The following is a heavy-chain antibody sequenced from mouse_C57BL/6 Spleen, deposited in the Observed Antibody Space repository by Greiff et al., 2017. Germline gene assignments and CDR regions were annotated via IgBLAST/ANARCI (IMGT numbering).Heavy chain of an antibody. CDR1: GYTFTSYW. V-gene: IGHV1-59*01. CDR3: ARSGGNYEEMDY. D-gene: IGHD2-1*01. J-gene: IGHJ4*01. Sequence: VQLQQPGAELVRPGTSVKLSCKASGYTFTSYWMHWVKQRPGQGLEWIGVIDPSDSYTNYKQKFKGKATLTVDTSSSTAYMQLSSLTSEDSAVYYCARSGGNYEEMDYWGQGTSGTVSS. CDR2: IDPSDSYT.